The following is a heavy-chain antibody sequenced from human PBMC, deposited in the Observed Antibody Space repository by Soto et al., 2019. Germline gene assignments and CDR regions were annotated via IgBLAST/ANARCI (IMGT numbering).Heavy chain of an antibody. Sequence: GGSLRLSCAASGFTFSNYEMHWVRQAPGKGLEYVSGVSNNGAHTDYAKSVKGRFTISRDNSENTLYLQMGSLRAEDMALYYCARRGYGSRWPNVYMDVWGKGTTVTVSS. CDR1: GFTFSNYE. J-gene: IGHJ6*03. D-gene: IGHD6-13*01. V-gene: IGHV3-64*01. CDR3: ARRGYGSRWPNVYMDV. CDR2: VSNNGAHT.